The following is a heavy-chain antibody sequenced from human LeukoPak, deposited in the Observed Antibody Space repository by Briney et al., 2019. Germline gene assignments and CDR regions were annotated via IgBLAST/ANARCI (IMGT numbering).Heavy chain of an antibody. CDR3: AREVYDSSGNGFDI. CDR1: GGSFSGFY. V-gene: IGHV4-34*01. CDR2: ICHSGST. J-gene: IGHJ3*02. D-gene: IGHD3-22*01. Sequence: SETLSLTCAVYGGSFSGFYWSWIRQPPGKGLEWIGEICHSGSTNYNPSLKSRVTISVDKSKNQFSLKLSSVTAADTAVYYCAREVYDSSGNGFDIWGQGTMVTVSS.